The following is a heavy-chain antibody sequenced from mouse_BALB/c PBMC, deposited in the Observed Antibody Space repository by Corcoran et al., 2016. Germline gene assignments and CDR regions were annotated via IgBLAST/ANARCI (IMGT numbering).Heavy chain of an antibody. J-gene: IGHJ1*01. CDR3: ARTTVVTFDV. Sequence: QIQLVQSGPELKKPGETVKISCKASGYTFTNYGMNWVKQAPGKGLKWMGWINTYTGEPTYADDFKGRFAFSLETSASTAYLQINNLKNEDMATYFCARTTVVTFDVWGAGTTVTVSS. CDR2: INTYTGEP. CDR1: GYTFTNYG. D-gene: IGHD1-1*01. V-gene: IGHV9-1*02.